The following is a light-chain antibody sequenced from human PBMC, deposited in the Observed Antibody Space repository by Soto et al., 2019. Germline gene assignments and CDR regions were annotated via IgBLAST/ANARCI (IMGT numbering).Light chain of an antibody. CDR1: QSVSSD. Sequence: EIVMTQSPATLSVSPGETATRSCRASQSVSSDLAWYQQKPGQAPRLLIYGASTRATGIPARFSGSGSGTEFKLTISSLQSEDFAVYYCQQYNNWPWTFGQGTKVEIK. V-gene: IGKV3-15*01. CDR2: GAS. CDR3: QQYNNWPWT. J-gene: IGKJ1*01.